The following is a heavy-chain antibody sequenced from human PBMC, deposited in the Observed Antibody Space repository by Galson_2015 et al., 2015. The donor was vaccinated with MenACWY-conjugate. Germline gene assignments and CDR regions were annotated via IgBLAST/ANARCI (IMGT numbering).Heavy chain of an antibody. Sequence: SVKVSCKASGGTFSSYAISWVRQAPGQGLEWMGGIIPIFGTANYAQKFQGRVTITADESTSTAYMELSSLRSEDTAVYYCASFRYSYGYVISYYYYGMDVWGQGTTVTVSS. CDR2: IIPIFGTA. V-gene: IGHV1-69*13. CDR1: GGTFSSYA. J-gene: IGHJ6*02. CDR3: ASFRYSYGYVISYYYYGMDV. D-gene: IGHD5-18*01.